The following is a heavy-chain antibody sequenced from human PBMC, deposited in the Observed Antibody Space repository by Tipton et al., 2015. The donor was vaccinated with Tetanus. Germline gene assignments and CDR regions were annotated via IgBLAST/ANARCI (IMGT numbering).Heavy chain of an antibody. V-gene: IGHV4-34*01. Sequence: LRLSCAVYGGSLSRYYWTWIRQPPGKGLEWIGEINHGGGSNYNPSLKSRVTLSLDTSKNHFSLRLSSVTAADTAVYYCARANNDFPKKGPFDSWGQGSLVIVSA. CDR1: GGSLSRYY. D-gene: IGHD3-3*01. CDR3: ARANNDFPKKGPFDS. J-gene: IGHJ4*02. CDR2: INHGGGS.